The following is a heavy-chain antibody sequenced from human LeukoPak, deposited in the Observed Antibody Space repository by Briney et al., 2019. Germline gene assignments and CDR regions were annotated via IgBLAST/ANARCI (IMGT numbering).Heavy chain of an antibody. V-gene: IGHV4-38-2*02. J-gene: IGHJ4*02. CDR3: ARRTTYFGWIPSESPSCFDY. Sequence: SETLSLTCTVSGYSISSGYYWGWIRQPPGKGLEWIGSIYHSGRTFYNPSLKSRVTISVDTSKNQFSLKLSSVTAADTAVYYCARRTTYFGWIPSESPSCFDYWGQGILVTASS. D-gene: IGHD3-9*01. CDR1: GYSISSGYY. CDR2: IYHSGRT.